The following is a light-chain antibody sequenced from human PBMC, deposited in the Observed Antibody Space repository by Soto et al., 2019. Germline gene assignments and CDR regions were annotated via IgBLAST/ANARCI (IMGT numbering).Light chain of an antibody. CDR1: SSDVGGYNY. V-gene: IGLV2-14*03. Sequence: QSALTQPASVSGSXXXXITISCTGTSSDVGGYNYVSWYQHHPGKAPKLMIYDVGNRPSGVSNRFSGSKSGNTASLTISGLQAEDEADYYCSSYTSSSTVVFGGGTKLTVL. CDR2: DVG. J-gene: IGLJ2*01. CDR3: SSYTSSSTVV.